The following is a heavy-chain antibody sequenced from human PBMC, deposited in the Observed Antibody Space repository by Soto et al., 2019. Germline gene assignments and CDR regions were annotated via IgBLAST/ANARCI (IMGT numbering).Heavy chain of an antibody. D-gene: IGHD2-2*01. Sequence: QVQLVESGGGVVQPGRSLRLSCAASGFTFSLFGMHWVRQAPGKGLEGVALIWHDGSNAYYADSVKGRFTISRDNSGNSLYLEMTNLSVEDTAVYYCAASYCRSNSCNRGLDYWGQGALITVS. CDR2: IWHDGSNA. CDR3: AASYCRSNSCNRGLDY. J-gene: IGHJ4*02. CDR1: GFTFSLFG. V-gene: IGHV3-33*01.